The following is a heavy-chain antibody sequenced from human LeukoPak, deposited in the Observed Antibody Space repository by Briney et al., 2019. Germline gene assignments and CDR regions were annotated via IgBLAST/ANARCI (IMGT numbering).Heavy chain of an antibody. V-gene: IGHV1-46*01. Sequence: SVKVXXKASGYTFSNHYMHWVRQAPGQGLEWIGVINPSDGVTRYAPNFQGRVTMTRDTSTTTVYMELSSLRYEDTDMYFCAXXXXGXXXXNYXHYXMDVWGKGXTVTISS. CDR1: GYTFSNHY. CDR3: AXXXXGXXXXNYXHYXMDV. J-gene: IGHJ6*03. CDR2: INPSDGVT.